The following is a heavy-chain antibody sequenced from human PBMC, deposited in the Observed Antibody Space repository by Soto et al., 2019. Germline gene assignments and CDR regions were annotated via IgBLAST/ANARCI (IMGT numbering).Heavy chain of an antibody. CDR2: IYYSGST. D-gene: IGHD1-7*01. J-gene: IGHJ6*02. V-gene: IGHV4-61*01. CDR3: ARFTLITGTRDYYYSGMDV. CDR1: GGSVSSGSYY. Sequence: AETLSLTCTVSGGSVSSGSYYWSWIRQPPGKGVEWIGDIYYSGSTNYNPSLNSRVTISVDKSKNQFSLKLSSVTAADTAVYYCARFTLITGTRDYYYSGMDVWGQGITVTVSS.